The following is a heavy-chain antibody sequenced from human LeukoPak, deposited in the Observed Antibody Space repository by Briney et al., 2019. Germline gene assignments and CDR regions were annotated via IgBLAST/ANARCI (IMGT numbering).Heavy chain of an antibody. CDR1: GFTFSSYW. Sequence: GGSLRLSCAASGFTFSSYWMSWVRQAPGKGLEWVAIIWSDGINRYYADSVKGRFTISRDDSKDTLFLQMNTLTTEDTALYYCAKDWGGSRYYIDVWGRGTLVTVSS. J-gene: IGHJ6*03. D-gene: IGHD5-18*01. V-gene: IGHV3-30*02. CDR2: IWSDGINR. CDR3: AKDWGGSRYYIDV.